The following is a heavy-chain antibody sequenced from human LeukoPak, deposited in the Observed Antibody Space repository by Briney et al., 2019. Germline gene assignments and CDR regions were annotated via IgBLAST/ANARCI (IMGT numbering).Heavy chain of an antibody. J-gene: IGHJ5*02. CDR1: GGSISSSSYY. V-gene: IGHV4-39*07. CDR2: IYYSGST. CDR3: AREVSRSGGSPGWFDP. D-gene: IGHD2-15*01. Sequence: SETLSLTCTVSGGSISSSSYYWGWIRQPPGKGLEWIGSIYYSGSTYYNPSLKSRVTISVDTSKNQFSLKLSSVTAADTAVYYCAREVSRSGGSPGWFDPWGQGTLVTVSS.